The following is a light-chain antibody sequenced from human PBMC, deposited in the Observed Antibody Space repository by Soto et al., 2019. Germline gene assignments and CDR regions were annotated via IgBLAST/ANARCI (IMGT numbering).Light chain of an antibody. CDR1: NIGSKS. J-gene: IGLJ2*01. CDR2: YDS. Sequence: SYELTQPPSVSVAPGTTASITCGGNNIGSKSVHWYQQKPGQAPVLVIYYDSDRPSGIPERFSGSNSGNTATLTISRVEAGDEADYYCQVWDSSSDHVVFGGGTKLTVL. V-gene: IGLV3-21*04. CDR3: QVWDSSSDHVV.